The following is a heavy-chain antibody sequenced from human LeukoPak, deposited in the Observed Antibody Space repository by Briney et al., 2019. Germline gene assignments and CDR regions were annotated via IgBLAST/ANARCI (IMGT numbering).Heavy chain of an antibody. CDR3: ARGFRRGYSYGYVFGY. D-gene: IGHD5-18*01. Sequence: EASVKVSCKASGGTFSSYAISWVRQATGQGLEWMGWMNPNSGNTGYAQKFQGRVTMTRNTSISTAYMELSSLRSEDTAVYYCARGFRRGYSYGYVFGYWGQGTLVTVSS. J-gene: IGHJ4*02. CDR2: MNPNSGNT. V-gene: IGHV1-8*02. CDR1: GGTFSSYA.